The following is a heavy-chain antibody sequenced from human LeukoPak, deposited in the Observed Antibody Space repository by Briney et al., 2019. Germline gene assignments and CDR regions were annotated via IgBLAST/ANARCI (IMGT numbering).Heavy chain of an antibody. J-gene: IGHJ5*02. D-gene: IGHD6-19*01. CDR2: ISGSGGST. V-gene: IGHV3-23*01. CDR3: APLRLIAVAGRGWFDP. Sequence: GGSLRLSCAASGFTFSSYAMSWVRQAPGKGLEWVSAISGSGGSTYYADSVKGRFTISRDNSKNTLYLQMNSLRAEDTAAYYCAPLRLIAVAGRGWFDPWGQGTLVTVSS. CDR1: GFTFSSYA.